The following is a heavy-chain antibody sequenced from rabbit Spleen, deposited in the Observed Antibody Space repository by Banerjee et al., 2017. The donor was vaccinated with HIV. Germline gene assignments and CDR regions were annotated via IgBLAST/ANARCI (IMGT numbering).Heavy chain of an antibody. CDR2: IYAAKGST. Sequence: QLTETGGGLVQPGGSLTFSCKASGIDFTKYYIIWVRQAPGKGLEGIGIIYAAKGSTDYASWVNGRFTISSDNAQSTVDLKMTSLTAADTATYFCARGDWAYDYIGSFYVPFLTGLDLWGQGTLVTVS. CDR3: ARGDWAYDYIGSFYVPFLTGLDL. J-gene: IGHJ3*01. V-gene: IGHV1S7*01. CDR1: GIDFTKYY. D-gene: IGHD8-1*01.